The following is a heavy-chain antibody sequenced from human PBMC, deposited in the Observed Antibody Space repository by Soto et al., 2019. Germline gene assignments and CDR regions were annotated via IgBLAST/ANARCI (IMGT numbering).Heavy chain of an antibody. J-gene: IGHJ4*02. CDR1: GFTFSSYV. V-gene: IGHV3-30*03. CDR3: AVHRGSTYGPSDY. Sequence: GGSLRLSCAGSGFTFSSYVMDWVRQAPGKGLQWVAVISYDGSNTYYADSVKGRFTISRDNSKNTLYLQMNSLRAEDTAVYYCAVHRGSTYGPSDYWGQGTLVTVSS. D-gene: IGHD5-18*01. CDR2: ISYDGSNT.